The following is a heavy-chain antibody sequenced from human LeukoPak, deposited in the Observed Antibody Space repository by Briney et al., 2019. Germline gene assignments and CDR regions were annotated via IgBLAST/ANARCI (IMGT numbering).Heavy chain of an antibody. CDR3: AREPFWSGYYSNLHFDY. CDR1: GFTFSSYG. CDR2: IRYDESYI. D-gene: IGHD3-3*01. J-gene: IGHJ4*02. Sequence: PGGSLRLSCVASGFTFSSYGMHWVRQAPGKGLEWVAFIRYDESYIYYAESLKGRFTISRDNAKNSLYLQMNSLRAEDTAVYYCAREPFWSGYYSNLHFDYWGQGTLVTVSS. V-gene: IGHV3-30*02.